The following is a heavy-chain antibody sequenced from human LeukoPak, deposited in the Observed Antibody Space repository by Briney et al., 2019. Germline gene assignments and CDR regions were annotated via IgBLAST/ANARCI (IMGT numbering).Heavy chain of an antibody. CDR1: GGSISSYY. Sequence: SETLSLTCTVSGGSISSYYWSWIRQPPGKGLEWVGYIYYSGSTNYNPSLKSRVTISVDTSKNQFSLKLSSVTAADTAVYYCARDGGYPYYYYYYMDVWGKGTTVTVSS. D-gene: IGHD5-12*01. CDR2: IYYSGST. V-gene: IGHV4-59*12. J-gene: IGHJ6*03. CDR3: ARDGGYPYYYYYYMDV.